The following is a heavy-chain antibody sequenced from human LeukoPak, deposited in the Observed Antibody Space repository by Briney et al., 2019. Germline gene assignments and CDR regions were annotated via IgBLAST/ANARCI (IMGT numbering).Heavy chain of an antibody. J-gene: IGHJ4*02. V-gene: IGHV3-11*01. CDR2: ISRSGSTK. CDR1: GFTFSDYN. CDR3: ARDRGVVTAILDY. D-gene: IGHD2-21*02. Sequence: GGSLRLSCAASGFTFSDYNMRWIRQAPGKGLEWVSSISRSGSTKYYADSVKGRFTISRDNAKNSLFLQMNSLRAEDTAVYYCARDRGVVTAILDYWGQGTLVTVSS.